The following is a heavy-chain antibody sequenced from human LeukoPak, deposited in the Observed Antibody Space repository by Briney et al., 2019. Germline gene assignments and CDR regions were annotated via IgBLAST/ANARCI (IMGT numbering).Heavy chain of an antibody. V-gene: IGHV1-69*13. J-gene: IGHJ4*02. CDR1: GGTFSSYA. D-gene: IGHD3-16*01. CDR3: ARVSSQFSSWGSYFDY. CDR2: IIPIFGTA. Sequence: SVKVSCKASGGTFSSYAISWVRQAPGQGLVWMGGIIPIFGTANYAQKFQGRVTITADESTSTAYMELSSLRSEDTAVYYCARVSSQFSSWGSYFDYWGQGTLVTVSS.